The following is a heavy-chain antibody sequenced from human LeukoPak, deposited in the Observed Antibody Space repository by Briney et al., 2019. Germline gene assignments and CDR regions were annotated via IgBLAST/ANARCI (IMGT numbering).Heavy chain of an antibody. CDR3: ARILYGSGDHCIDY. Sequence: SETLSLTCSVSGESINSLSYYWGWIRQPPGKGLEWIGNIYYSGSTFYNASLESRLTMSVDTSKNQFSLRLRSVTAADTAVYFCARILYGSGDHCIDYWGQGTLVTVSS. J-gene: IGHJ4*02. CDR2: IYYSGST. V-gene: IGHV4-39*01. CDR1: GESINSLSYY. D-gene: IGHD2-15*01.